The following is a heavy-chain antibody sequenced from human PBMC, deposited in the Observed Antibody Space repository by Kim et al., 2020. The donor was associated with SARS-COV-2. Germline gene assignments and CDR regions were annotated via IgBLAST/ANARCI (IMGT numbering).Heavy chain of an antibody. V-gene: IGHV1-3*01. CDR3: ARGGGSYEDWYFDL. CDR1: GYTFTSYA. J-gene: IGHJ2*01. Sequence: ASVKVSCKASGYTFTSYAMHWVRQAPGQRLEWMGWINAGNGNTKYSQKFQGRVTITMDTSASTAYMELSSLRSEDTAVYYCARGGGSYEDWYFDLWGRGTLVTVSS. D-gene: IGHD5-12*01. CDR2: INAGNGNT.